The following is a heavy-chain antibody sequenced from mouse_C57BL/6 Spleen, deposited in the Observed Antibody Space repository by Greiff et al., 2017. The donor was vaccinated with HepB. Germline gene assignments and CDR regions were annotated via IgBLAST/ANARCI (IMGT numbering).Heavy chain of an antibody. CDR2: IDPSDSYT. CDR1: GYTFTSYW. V-gene: IGHV1-50*01. D-gene: IGHD1-1*01. Sequence: QVQLQQPGAELVKPGASVKLSCKASGYTFTSYWMQWVKQRPGQGLEWIGEIDPSDSYTNYNQKFKGKATLTVDTSSSTAYMQLSSLTSADSAVYYVARSSRDWGYWGQGTTLTVSS. CDR3: ARSSRDWGY. J-gene: IGHJ2*01.